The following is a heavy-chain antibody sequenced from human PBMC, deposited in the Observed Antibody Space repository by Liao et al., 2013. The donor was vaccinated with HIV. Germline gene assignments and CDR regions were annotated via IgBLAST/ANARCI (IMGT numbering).Heavy chain of an antibody. D-gene: IGHD5-24*01. J-gene: IGHJ4*02. Sequence: QVQLQQWGAGLLKPSETLSLTCAVHGGPFNTYYWTWIRQAPGKGPEWIGQINHRGKSNYHPSLGSRVTMSVDTSQNQFSLNLTSVTAADTAVYYCARVTVGRWLTLRREKLGAYWGPGMLVAVSS. CDR3: ARVTVGRWLTLRREKLGAY. CDR2: INHRGKS. CDR1: GGPFNTYY. V-gene: IGHV4-34*02.